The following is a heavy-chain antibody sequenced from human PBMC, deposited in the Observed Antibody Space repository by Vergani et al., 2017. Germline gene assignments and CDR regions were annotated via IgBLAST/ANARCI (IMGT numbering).Heavy chain of an antibody. Sequence: QVQLVESGGGVVQPGRSLRLSCAASGFTFSSYGMHWVRQAPGKGLEWVAVISYDGSNKYYADSVKGRFTISRDNSKNTLYLQMNSLRAEDTAVYYCARGGLSTYYYYGMDVWGQGTTVTVSS. CDR1: GFTFSSYG. J-gene: IGHJ6*02. CDR3: ARGGLSTYYYYGMDV. CDR2: ISYDGSNK. V-gene: IGHV3-30*03.